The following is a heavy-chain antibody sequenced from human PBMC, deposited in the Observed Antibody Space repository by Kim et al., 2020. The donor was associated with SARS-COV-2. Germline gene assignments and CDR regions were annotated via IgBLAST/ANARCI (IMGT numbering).Heavy chain of an antibody. D-gene: IGHD3-16*01. Sequence: GGSLRLSCAASGFTVSSNYMSWVRQAPGKGLEWVSVIYSGGSTDYADSVKGRFTISRDNSKNTLYLQMNSLRAEDTAVYYCARDGGSLEDYFDYWGQGTLVTVSS. CDR3: ARDGGSLEDYFDY. CDR2: IYSGGST. V-gene: IGHV3-53*01. CDR1: GFTVSSNY. J-gene: IGHJ4*02.